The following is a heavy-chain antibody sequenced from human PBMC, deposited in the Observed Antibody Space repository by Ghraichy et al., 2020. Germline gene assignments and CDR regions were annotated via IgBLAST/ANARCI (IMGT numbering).Heavy chain of an antibody. CDR1: GFTFSNYW. D-gene: IGHD2/OR15-2a*01. V-gene: IGHV3-74*03. CDR3: ARAHPGDFWFDP. J-gene: IGHJ5*02. Sequence: GGSLRLSCAASGFTFSNYWLHWVRRPAGKGLAWVSRINVDGSSTTYADSVKGRFTISRDNAKNALYLQMNSLRAEDTAVYYCARAHPGDFWFDPWGQGTLVTVSS. CDR2: INVDGSST.